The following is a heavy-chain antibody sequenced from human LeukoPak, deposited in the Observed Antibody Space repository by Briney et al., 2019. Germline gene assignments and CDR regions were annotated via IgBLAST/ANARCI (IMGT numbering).Heavy chain of an antibody. CDR1: GGSIKSYY. Sequence: SETLSLTCTVSGGSIKSYYWSWIRQPAGKGLEWIGRIYSSGSTNYNPSLKSRVSMSVDTSKNQFSLKLTSVTAADTAVYYCARGGKATVVTMWGQGILVTVSS. J-gene: IGHJ4*02. D-gene: IGHD4-23*01. CDR2: IYSSGST. V-gene: IGHV4-4*07. CDR3: ARGGKATVVTM.